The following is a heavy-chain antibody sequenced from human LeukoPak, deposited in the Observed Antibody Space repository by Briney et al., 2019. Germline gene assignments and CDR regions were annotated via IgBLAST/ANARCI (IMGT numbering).Heavy chain of an antibody. CDR3: ASGAYGDYGAFDI. CDR2: VSYDGSNI. CDR1: GFIFSTYD. D-gene: IGHD4-17*01. J-gene: IGHJ3*02. V-gene: IGHV3-30*03. Sequence: GRSLRLSCAASGFIFSTYDMHWVRQAPGKGLEWVAVVSYDGSNIYHAASVQGRFTISRDNSKNTLYLQMNSLRAEDTAVYYCASGAYGDYGAFDIWGQGTMVTVSS.